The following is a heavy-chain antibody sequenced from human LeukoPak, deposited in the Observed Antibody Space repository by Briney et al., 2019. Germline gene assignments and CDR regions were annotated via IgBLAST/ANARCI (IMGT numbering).Heavy chain of an antibody. CDR3: AGGRCSSTSCYAGDY. D-gene: IGHD2-2*01. CDR1: GGSISSYD. V-gene: IGHV4-4*07. Sequence: PSETLSLTCTVSGGSISSYDWNWIRQPAGEGLEWIGHIYTSGSTYCNPSLKSRVTISVDKSKNQFSLKLSSVTAADTAVYYCAGGRCSSTSCYAGDYWGQGTLVTVSS. CDR2: IYTSGST. J-gene: IGHJ4*02.